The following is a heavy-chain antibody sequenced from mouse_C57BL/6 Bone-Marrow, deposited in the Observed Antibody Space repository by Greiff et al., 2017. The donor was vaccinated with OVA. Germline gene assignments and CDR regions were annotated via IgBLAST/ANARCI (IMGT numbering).Heavy chain of an antibody. Sequence: EVKLVESGPELVKPGASVKISCKASGYSFTGYYMNWVKQSPEKSLEWIGEINPSTGGTTYNQKFKAKATLTVDKSSSTAYMQLKSLTSEDSAVYYCASRCPYYGSSFAYWGQGTLVTVSA. D-gene: IGHD1-1*01. CDR2: INPSTGGT. J-gene: IGHJ3*01. V-gene: IGHV1-42*01. CDR1: GYSFTGYY. CDR3: ASRCPYYGSSFAY.